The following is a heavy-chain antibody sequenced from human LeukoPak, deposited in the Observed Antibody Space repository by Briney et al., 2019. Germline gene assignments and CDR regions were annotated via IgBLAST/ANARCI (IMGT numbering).Heavy chain of an antibody. Sequence: PSETLSLTCTVSGGSISSSSYYWGWIRQPPGKGLEWIGSIYYSGSTYYNPSLKSRVTISVDTSKNQFSLKLSSVTAADTAVYYCARDVFTVTTLDAFDIWGQGTMVTVSS. D-gene: IGHD4-17*01. CDR1: GGSISSSSYY. CDR2: IYYSGST. CDR3: ARDVFTVTTLDAFDI. V-gene: IGHV4-39*07. J-gene: IGHJ3*02.